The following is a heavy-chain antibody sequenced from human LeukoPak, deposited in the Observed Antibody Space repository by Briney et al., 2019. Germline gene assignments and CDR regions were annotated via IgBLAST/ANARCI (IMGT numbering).Heavy chain of an antibody. J-gene: IGHJ4*02. D-gene: IGHD6-13*01. CDR1: GGSISSYY. CDR3: ARQNSSSWYNY. CDR2: IYTSGST. Sequence: SETLSLTCTVSGGSISSYYWSWIRQPPGKGLEWIGYIYTSGSTNYNPSLKSRVTISVDTSKNQFSLKLSSVTAADTAVYYCARQNSSSWYNYWGQGTLVTVSS. V-gene: IGHV4-4*09.